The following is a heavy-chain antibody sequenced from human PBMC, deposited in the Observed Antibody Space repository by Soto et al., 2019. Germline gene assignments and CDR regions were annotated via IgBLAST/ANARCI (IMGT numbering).Heavy chain of an antibody. CDR3: TGEVASGY. J-gene: IGHJ4*02. D-gene: IGHD2-8*02. Sequence: QVQLVESGGGVVQPGRSLRLSCAASGFTVSTYGMHWVRQAPGKGLEWVAVISRDGGTKFYTDSVKGRFTISKDNSRNTLILEMNSLSGEDMAVYYCTGEVASGYWGQGTLVTVSS. CDR2: ISRDGGTK. V-gene: IGHV3-30*03. CDR1: GFTVSTYG.